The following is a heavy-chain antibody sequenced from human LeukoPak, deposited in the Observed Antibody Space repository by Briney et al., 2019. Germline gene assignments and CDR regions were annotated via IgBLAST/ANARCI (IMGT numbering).Heavy chain of an antibody. Sequence: GGSLRLSCAASGFTFSNAWMSWVRQAPGKGLEWVGRIKSKTNGGTTDYAAPVKGTFTISRDDSKNTLYLQMNSLKTEDTAVYYCTARSGSYAYYYSYYMDVWGKGTTVTVSS. CDR1: GFTFSNAW. CDR3: TARSGSYAYYYSYYMDV. D-gene: IGHD1-26*01. J-gene: IGHJ6*03. CDR2: IKSKTNGGTT. V-gene: IGHV3-15*01.